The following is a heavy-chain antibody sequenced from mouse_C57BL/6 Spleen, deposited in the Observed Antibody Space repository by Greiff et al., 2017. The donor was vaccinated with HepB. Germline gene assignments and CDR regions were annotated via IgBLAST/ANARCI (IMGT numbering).Heavy chain of an antibody. CDR1: GYSITSGYY. D-gene: IGHD1-2*01. Sequence: EVQVVESGPGLVKPSQSLSLTCSVTGYSITSGYYWNWIRQFPGNKLEWMGYISYDGSNNYNPSLKNRISITRDTSKNQFFLKLNSVTTEDTATYYCARGLLRPMDYWGQGTSVTVSS. J-gene: IGHJ4*01. V-gene: IGHV3-6*01. CDR2: ISYDGSN. CDR3: ARGLLRPMDY.